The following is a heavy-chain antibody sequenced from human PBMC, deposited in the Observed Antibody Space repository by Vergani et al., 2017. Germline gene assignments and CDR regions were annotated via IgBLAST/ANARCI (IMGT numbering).Heavy chain of an antibody. D-gene: IGHD4-17*01. Sequence: QVQLQESGPGLVKPSETLSLTCTVSGGPISSYYWSWIRQPPGKGLEWIGYIYYSGSTNYNPSLKSRVTISVDTSKNQFSLKLSSVTAADTAVYYCARAGAPYGDYLIDYWGQGTLVTVSS. CDR2: IYYSGST. CDR1: GGPISSYY. V-gene: IGHV4-59*01. CDR3: ARAGAPYGDYLIDY. J-gene: IGHJ4*02.